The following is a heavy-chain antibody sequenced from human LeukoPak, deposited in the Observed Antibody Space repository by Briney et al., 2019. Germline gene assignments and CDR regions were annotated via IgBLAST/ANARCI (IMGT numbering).Heavy chain of an antibody. V-gene: IGHV4-39*01. CDR2: VYYLGST. D-gene: IGHD4-17*01. CDR3: ARQVEKNYGDRFDP. Sequence: SETLSLTCTVSGGSVSSNTHHWGWIRQPPGKGLEWIGSVYYLGSTYYNPSLKSRVTISVDTSKNHFSLKVRSVTAADTAVYYYARQVEKNYGDRFDPWGQGTLVTVSS. CDR1: GGSVSSNTHH. J-gene: IGHJ5*02.